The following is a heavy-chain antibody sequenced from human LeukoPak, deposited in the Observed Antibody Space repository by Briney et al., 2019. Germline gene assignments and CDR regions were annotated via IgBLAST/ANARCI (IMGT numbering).Heavy chain of an antibody. CDR2: ISYSSSYI. D-gene: IGHD6-6*01. CDR1: GLTFSRYS. CDR3: AAQSSTSGWFDL. V-gene: IGHV3-21*01. J-gene: IGHJ5*02. Sequence: GGSLRLSCAASGLTFSRYSMNWVRQAPGKGLEWVSSISYSSSYIYYADSVKGRCTISGDNAKNSLYLQMNSLRAEDTAVYYCAAQSSTSGWFDLWGQGTLVTVSS.